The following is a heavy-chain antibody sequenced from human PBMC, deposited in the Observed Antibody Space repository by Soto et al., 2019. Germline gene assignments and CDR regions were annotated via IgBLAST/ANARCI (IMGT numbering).Heavy chain of an antibody. CDR1: GFTFSSYS. D-gene: IGHD4-17*01. J-gene: IGHJ4*02. Sequence: HPGGSLRLSCAASGFTFSSYSMNWVRQAPGKGLEWVSYIDGSSSTIYYADSVKGRLTISRDNAKNSLYLHMNSLRAEDTAVYYCARDIGLTTVTYFDYWGQGTLVTVSS. CDR2: IDGSSSTI. V-gene: IGHV3-48*01. CDR3: ARDIGLTTVTYFDY.